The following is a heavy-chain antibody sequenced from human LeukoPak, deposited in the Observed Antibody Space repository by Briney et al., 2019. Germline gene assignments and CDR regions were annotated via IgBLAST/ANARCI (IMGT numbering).Heavy chain of an antibody. J-gene: IGHJ3*02. V-gene: IGHV5-10-1*01. D-gene: IGHD3-10*01. CDR3: ARRVRGVVHLGAFDI. Sequence: RGESLKISCKGPGYSFSTYWINWVRLMPGKGLEWMGRIDPSDSYTKYSPSSQGHVTISVDKSISTAYLQWTSLKASDTAMYYCARRVRGVVHLGAFDIWGQGTMVTVSS. CDR1: GYSFSTYW. CDR2: IDPSDSYT.